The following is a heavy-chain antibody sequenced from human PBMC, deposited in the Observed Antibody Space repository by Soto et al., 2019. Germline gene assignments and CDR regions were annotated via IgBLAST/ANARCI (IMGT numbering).Heavy chain of an antibody. CDR1: GFTFSSYA. V-gene: IGHV3-23*01. J-gene: IGHJ4*02. CDR3: SAGGGYSSLFDY. Sequence: PVGSLRLSCAASGFTFSSYAMSWVRQAPGKGLEWVSAISGSGGSTYYADSVKGRFTISRDNSKNTLYLQMNSLRAEDTAVYYCSAGGGYSSLFDYWGQGTLVTVSS. CDR2: ISGSGGST. D-gene: IGHD5-18*01.